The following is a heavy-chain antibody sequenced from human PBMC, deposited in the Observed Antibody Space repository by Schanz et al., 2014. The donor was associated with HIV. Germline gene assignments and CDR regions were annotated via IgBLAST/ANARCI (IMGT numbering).Heavy chain of an antibody. CDR2: MNPSTGNS. V-gene: IGHV1-8*01. Sequence: QVQLVQSGAEVKKPGASVKVSCKASGYTFINYDIHWVRQASGLGLEWMGWMNPSTGNSGYAQMFQVRVTMTRDTSISTAYIXXXXXGSEDTAMXXCXXXXXAWCGGGSCYTRFQFFQVWGQGTLITVSS. J-gene: IGHJ1*01. D-gene: IGHD2-15*01. CDR1: GYTFINYD. CDR3: XXXXXAWCGGGSCYTRFQFFQV.